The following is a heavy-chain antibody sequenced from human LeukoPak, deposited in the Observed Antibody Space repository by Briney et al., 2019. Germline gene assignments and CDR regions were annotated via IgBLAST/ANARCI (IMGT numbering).Heavy chain of an antibody. CDR3: VTKELRWYYFDY. V-gene: IGHV3-7*03. CDR2: IKQDGSEK. D-gene: IGHD4-23*01. J-gene: IGHJ4*02. CDR1: GFTFSSYW. Sequence: GGSLRLSCAASGFTFSSYWMSWVRQAPGKGLEWVANIKQDGSEKYYVDSVKGRFTISRDDAKNSLYLQMNSLRAEDTAVYYCVTKELRWYYFDYWGQGTLVTVSS.